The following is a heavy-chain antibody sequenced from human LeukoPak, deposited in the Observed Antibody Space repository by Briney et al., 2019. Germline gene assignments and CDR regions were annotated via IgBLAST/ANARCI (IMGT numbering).Heavy chain of an antibody. D-gene: IGHD1-20*01. CDR2: INPNGDAT. J-gene: IGHJ5*02. CDR3: ARPLFCAFDNCGYWLDH. V-gene: IGHV1-46*01. Sequence: GASAKVSCKTSGYTFTKYLIHWVRQAPGQGLEWVGTINPNGDATNYAPRLQGSLTLTQDTSTSTVYMELRGLTPDDTAVYYCARPLFCAFDNCGYWLDHWGPGTLVTVSS. CDR1: GYTFTKYL.